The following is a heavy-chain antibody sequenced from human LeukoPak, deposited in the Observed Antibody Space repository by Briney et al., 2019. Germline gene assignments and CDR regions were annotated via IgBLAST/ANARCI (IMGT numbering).Heavy chain of an antibody. D-gene: IGHD4-11*01. V-gene: IGHV3-23*01. Sequence: GGSLRLSCAASGFPFRSYAMNWVRQAPGKGLEWVSAISGSGDSTYYADSVKGRFTISRDNAKNSLYLQMNSLRAEDTAVYYCARDTTGQNWFDPWGQGTLVTVSS. CDR2: ISGSGDST. J-gene: IGHJ5*02. CDR1: GFPFRSYA. CDR3: ARDTTGQNWFDP.